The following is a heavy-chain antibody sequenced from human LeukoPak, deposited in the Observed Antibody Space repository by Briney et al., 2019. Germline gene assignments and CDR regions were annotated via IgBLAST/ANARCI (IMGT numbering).Heavy chain of an antibody. V-gene: IGHV4-61*01. CDR2: IYYSGST. CDR1: GGSVSSGSYY. Sequence: KASETLSLTCTVSGGSVSSGSYYWSWIRQPPGKGLEWIGYIYYSGSTNYNPSLKSRVTISVDTSKNQFSLKLSSVTAADTAVYYCARERIAVAVPFNNWFDPWGQGTLVTVSP. D-gene: IGHD6-19*01. CDR3: ARERIAVAVPFNNWFDP. J-gene: IGHJ5*02.